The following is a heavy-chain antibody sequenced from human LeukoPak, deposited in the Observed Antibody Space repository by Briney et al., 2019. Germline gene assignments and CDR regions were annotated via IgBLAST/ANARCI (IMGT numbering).Heavy chain of an antibody. V-gene: IGHV1-3*01. CDR1: GYTFTSYA. Sequence: ASVTVSCKASGYTFTSYAMHWVRQAPGQRLEWMGWINAGNGNTKYSQKFQGRVTITRDTSASTAYMELSSLRSEDTAVYYCARVLRTYYDSSGPYWGQGTLVTVSS. CDR2: INAGNGNT. CDR3: ARVLRTYYDSSGPY. J-gene: IGHJ4*02. D-gene: IGHD3-22*01.